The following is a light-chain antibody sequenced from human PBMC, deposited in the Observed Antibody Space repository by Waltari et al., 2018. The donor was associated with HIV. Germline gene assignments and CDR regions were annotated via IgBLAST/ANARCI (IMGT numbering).Light chain of an antibody. V-gene: IGLV3-25*03. CDR2: KDN. Sequence: SYELTQAPSVSVSPGQTAKITCSGHALSRHFVFWYQQKSGQAPRMMIFKDNERPSGIPARFSASSSGSTSTLTISGVQAEDEADYYCQSGHNSDSIFGGGTKLTVL. CDR3: QSGHNSDSI. CDR1: ALSRHF. J-gene: IGLJ2*01.